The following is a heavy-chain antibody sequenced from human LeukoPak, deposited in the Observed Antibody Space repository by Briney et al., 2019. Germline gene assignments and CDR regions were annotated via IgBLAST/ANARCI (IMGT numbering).Heavy chain of an antibody. J-gene: IGHJ4*02. D-gene: IGHD1-26*01. CDR3: ATAYKRSGSYSRY. V-gene: IGHV1-24*01. Sequence: ASVKGSCKVSGYTLTELSMHWVRQAPGKGLEWMGGFDPEDGETIYAQKFQGRVTMTEDTSTDTAYMELSSLRSEDTAVYYCATAYKRSGSYSRYWGQGTLVTVSS. CDR1: GYTLTELS. CDR2: FDPEDGET.